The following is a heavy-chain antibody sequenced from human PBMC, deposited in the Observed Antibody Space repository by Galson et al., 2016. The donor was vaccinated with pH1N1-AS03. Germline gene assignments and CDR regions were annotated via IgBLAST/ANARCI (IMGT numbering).Heavy chain of an antibody. D-gene: IGHD5-24*01. J-gene: IGHJ5*02. CDR3: AARSRDGFNKSLGS. CDR1: GGCFRCSNYY. CDR2: IYHSGST. Sequence: ETLSLTCTVSGGCFRCSNYYWGWIRQAPGKGLEWIASIYHSGSTYHNPSLKSRVTISLDTSRNQFSLRLSSVTAADTAVYYCAARSRDGFNKSLGSWGQGTLVTVSS. V-gene: IGHV4-39*07.